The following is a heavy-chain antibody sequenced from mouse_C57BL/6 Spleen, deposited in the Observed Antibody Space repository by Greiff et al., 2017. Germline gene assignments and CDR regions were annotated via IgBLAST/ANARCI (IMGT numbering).Heavy chain of an antibody. CDR3: AREGGPYYSNPFAY. D-gene: IGHD2-5*01. V-gene: IGHV5-16*01. CDR1: GFTFSDYY. J-gene: IGHJ3*01. Sequence: EVQRVESEGGLVQPGSSMKLSCTASGFTFSDYYMAWVRQVPEKGLEWVANINYDGSSTYYLDSLKSRFIISRDNAKNILYLQMSSLKSEDTATYYCAREGGPYYSNPFAYWGQGTLVTVSA. CDR2: INYDGSST.